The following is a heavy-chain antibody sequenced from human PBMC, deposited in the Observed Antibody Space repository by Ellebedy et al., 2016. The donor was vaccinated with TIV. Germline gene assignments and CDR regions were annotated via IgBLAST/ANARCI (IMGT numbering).Heavy chain of an antibody. V-gene: IGHV3-74*01. CDR2: INSDGSST. Sequence: GESLKISXAASGFTFSSYWMHWVRQAPGKGLVWVSRINSDGSSTSYADSVKGRFTISRDNAKNTLYLQMNSLRAEDTAVYYCARDNIRTGYYLYYYYGMDVWGQGTTVTVSS. CDR1: GFTFSSYW. J-gene: IGHJ6*02. D-gene: IGHD3/OR15-3a*01. CDR3: ARDNIRTGYYLYYYYGMDV.